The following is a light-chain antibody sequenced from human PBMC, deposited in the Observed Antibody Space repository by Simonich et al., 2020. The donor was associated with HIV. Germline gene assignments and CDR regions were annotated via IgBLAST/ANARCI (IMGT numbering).Light chain of an antibody. CDR2: EGS. CDR3: CSYAGSSTVV. CDR1: RSDVGGYNY. Sequence: QSALTQPASVSGSPGQSITISCTGTRSDVGGYNYVSWYQQHPGKAPKLMIYEGSRRPSGVSNRFSGAKSGNTASLTISGLQAEDEANYYCCSYAGSSTVVFGGGTKLTVL. J-gene: IGLJ2*01. V-gene: IGLV2-23*01.